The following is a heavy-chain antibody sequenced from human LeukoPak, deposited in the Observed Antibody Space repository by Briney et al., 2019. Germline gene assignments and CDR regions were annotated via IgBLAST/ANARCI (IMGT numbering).Heavy chain of an antibody. Sequence: MSGGSLRLSCAASGFTFSNAWMSWVRQAPGKGLEWVGRIKSKTDGGTTDYAAPVKGRFTISRDDSKNTLYLQMSSLRAEDTALYYCAKDKLSGYDEDAFDIWGQGTMVTVSS. CDR3: AKDKLSGYDEDAFDI. D-gene: IGHD5-12*01. J-gene: IGHJ3*02. CDR2: IKSKTDGGTT. CDR1: GFTFSNAW. V-gene: IGHV3-15*05.